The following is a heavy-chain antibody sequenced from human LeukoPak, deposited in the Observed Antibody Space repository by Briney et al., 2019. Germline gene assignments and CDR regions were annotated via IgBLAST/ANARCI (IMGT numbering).Heavy chain of an antibody. CDR1: GYTFTTYD. V-gene: IGHV1-8*03. Sequence: GASVKVSCKASGYTFTTYDIAWVRQAPGQGLEWMGGLNPTTGNAVYAQKFQGRVTISRNTSINTVYMDLSSLRSDDTATYYCARRKFLGLFDPWGQGTLVTVSS. D-gene: IGHD7-27*01. CDR3: ARRKFLGLFDP. CDR2: LNPTTGNA. J-gene: IGHJ5*02.